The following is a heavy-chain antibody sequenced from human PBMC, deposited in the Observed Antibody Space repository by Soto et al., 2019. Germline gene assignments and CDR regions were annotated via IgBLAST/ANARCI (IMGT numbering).Heavy chain of an antibody. V-gene: IGHV1-69*02. D-gene: IGHD6-19*01. CDR2: ISPIIGIA. J-gene: IGHJ4*02. CDR3: ATRSGIAVAGGAGTFDY. CDR1: GGTFSTYT. Sequence: GASVKVSCKASGGTFSTYTINWVRQAPGQRLEWMGRISPIIGIANYAQKFQGRVTITADKSTSTAYMELSSLRSEDTAVYYCATRSGIAVAGGAGTFDYWGQGTLVTVSS.